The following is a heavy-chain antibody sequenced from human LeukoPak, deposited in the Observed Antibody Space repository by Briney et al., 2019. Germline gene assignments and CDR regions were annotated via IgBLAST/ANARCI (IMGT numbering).Heavy chain of an antibody. J-gene: IGHJ2*01. CDR2: ISSSSSYT. D-gene: IGHD6-19*01. CDR3: ARPYSSGWYGGFDP. Sequence: GGSLRLSCAASGFTFSDYYMSWIRQAPGKGLEWVSYISSSSSYTNYADSVKGRFTISRDNAKNSLYLQMHSLRAEDTAVYYCARPYSSGWYGGFDPWGRGTLVTVSS. V-gene: IGHV3-11*03. CDR1: GFTFSDYY.